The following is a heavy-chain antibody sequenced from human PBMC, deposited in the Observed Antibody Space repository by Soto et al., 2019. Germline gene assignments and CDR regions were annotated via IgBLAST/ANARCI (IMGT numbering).Heavy chain of an antibody. CDR2: IYHSGST. V-gene: IGHV4-4*02. CDR1: SGSISSSNW. Sequence: QVQLQESGPGLVKPSGTLSLTCAVSSGSISSSNWWSWVRQPPGKGLEWIGEIYHSGSTNYNPSLKSRVTISGDKSKNQFSLKLSSVTAADTAVYYCARDLDHGDERNAFDIWGQGTMVTVSS. D-gene: IGHD7-27*01. CDR3: ARDLDHGDERNAFDI. J-gene: IGHJ3*02.